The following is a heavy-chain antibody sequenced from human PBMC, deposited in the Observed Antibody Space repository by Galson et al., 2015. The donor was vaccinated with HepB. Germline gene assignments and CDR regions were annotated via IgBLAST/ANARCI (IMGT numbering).Heavy chain of an antibody. D-gene: IGHD3-22*01. V-gene: IGHV1-18*04. CDR2: ISTYNANT. CDR3: AREIYANSGYYYYYGMDV. Sequence: SVKVSCKASGYTFSSHGISWVRQAPGQGLEWMGWISTYNANTNHAQKFQGRVTMTTDTSTSTAYMELRSLRSDDTAVYYCAREIYANSGYYYYYGMDVWGQGTTVTVSS. J-gene: IGHJ6*02. CDR1: GYTFSSHG.